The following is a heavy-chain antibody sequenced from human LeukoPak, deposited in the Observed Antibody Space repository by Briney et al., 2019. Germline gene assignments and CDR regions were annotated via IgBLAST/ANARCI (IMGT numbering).Heavy chain of an antibody. J-gene: IGHJ4*02. CDR2: ISSSGSTI. Sequence: GGSLRLSCAASGFTFRDYYMTWIRQAPGKGLEWVSYISSSGSTIYYADSVKGRFTISRDNAKNSLYLQMNSLRAEDTAVYYCARDDSSWSEWKFDYWGQGTLVTASS. D-gene: IGHD6-13*01. CDR1: GFTFRDYY. CDR3: ARDDSSWSEWKFDY. V-gene: IGHV3-11*01.